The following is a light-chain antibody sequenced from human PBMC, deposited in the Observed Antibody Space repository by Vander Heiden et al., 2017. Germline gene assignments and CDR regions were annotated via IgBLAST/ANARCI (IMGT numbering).Light chain of an antibody. V-gene: IGKV1-5*03. CDR3: QQYNSYSSWT. Sequence: DIQMTQSPSTLSASVGDRVTITCRASQSISSWLAWYQQKPGKAPKLLIYKASSLESGVPSRFSGSGSGTEFTLTISSRQPDDFATYYCQQYNSYSSWTFGQGTKMEIK. CDR2: KAS. CDR1: QSISSW. J-gene: IGKJ2*02.